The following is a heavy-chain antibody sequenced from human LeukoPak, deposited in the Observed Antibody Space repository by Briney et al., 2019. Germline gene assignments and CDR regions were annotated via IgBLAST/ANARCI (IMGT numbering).Heavy chain of an antibody. CDR2: IRYDGSNK. V-gene: IGHV3-30*02. D-gene: IGHD3-22*01. J-gene: IGHJ4*02. Sequence: GGSLRLSCAASGFTFSSYGMHWVRQAPGKGLEWVAFIRYDGSNKYYADSVKGRFTISRDNSKNTLYLQMNSLTPEDTAVYYCAKHKVYHDSSGPLDYWGQGTLVTVSS. CDR1: GFTFSSYG. CDR3: AKHKVYHDSSGPLDY.